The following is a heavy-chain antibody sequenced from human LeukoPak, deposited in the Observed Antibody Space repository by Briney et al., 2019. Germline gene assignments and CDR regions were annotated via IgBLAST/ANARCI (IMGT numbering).Heavy chain of an antibody. CDR1: GFTFSIYA. D-gene: IGHD3-16*01. CDR2: VTDSGGYT. Sequence: GGSLRLSCAASGFTFSIYAMSWVRQAPGKGLEWVSLVTDSGGYTHYADSVKGRFTISRDNSKNTLYLQMHSLRAEDTAVYYCARGGNYYNGMDVWGQGTTVTVSS. V-gene: IGHV3-23*01. J-gene: IGHJ6*02. CDR3: ARGGNYYNGMDV.